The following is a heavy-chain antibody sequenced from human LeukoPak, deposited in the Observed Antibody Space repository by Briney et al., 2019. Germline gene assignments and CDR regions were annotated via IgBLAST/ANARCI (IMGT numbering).Heavy chain of an antibody. CDR3: ARLYYYVSGTYSRYFAY. V-gene: IGHV3-53*01. Sequence: PGGSLRLSCAASGCTVSSNCMTWVRQAPGKGLVWVSIIYRGGTTYYADSVKGRFTISRDNSKNTLYLQMNSLRAEDTAVYYCARLYYYVSGTYSRYFAYWGQGTLVTVSS. D-gene: IGHD3-10*01. CDR1: GCTVSSNC. J-gene: IGHJ4*02. CDR2: IYRGGTT.